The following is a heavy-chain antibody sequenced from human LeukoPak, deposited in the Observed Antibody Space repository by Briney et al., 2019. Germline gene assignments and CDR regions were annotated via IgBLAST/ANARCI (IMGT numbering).Heavy chain of an antibody. Sequence: SETLSLTCTVSGGSISSYYWSWIRQPPGKGLEWIGYIYYSGSTNYNPSLKSRVTISVDTSENQFSLKLSSVTAADTAVYYCARAGAPNGDYDSTTNWFDPWGQGTLVTVSS. CDR3: ARAGAPNGDYDSTTNWFDP. CDR1: GGSISSYY. V-gene: IGHV4-59*01. J-gene: IGHJ5*02. D-gene: IGHD4-17*01. CDR2: IYYSGST.